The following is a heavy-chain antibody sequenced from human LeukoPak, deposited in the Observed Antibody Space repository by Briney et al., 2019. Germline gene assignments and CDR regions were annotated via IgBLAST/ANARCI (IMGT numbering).Heavy chain of an antibody. D-gene: IGHD3-10*01. Sequence: GRSLRLSCAASGFTFDDYAMHWVRQAPGKGLEWVSGISWNSGSIGYADSVKGRFTISRDNAKNSLYLQMNSLRAEDMALYYCAKARVWFGGQGDDAFVWGQGTMVTVSS. CDR1: GFTFDDYA. J-gene: IGHJ3*01. CDR2: ISWNSGSI. CDR3: AKARVWFGGQGDDAFV. V-gene: IGHV3-9*03.